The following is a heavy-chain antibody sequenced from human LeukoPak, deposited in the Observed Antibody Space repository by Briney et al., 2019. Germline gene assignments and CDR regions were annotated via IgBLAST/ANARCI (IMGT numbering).Heavy chain of an antibody. CDR1: GGTFTNFS. Sequence: SVKVSCKVSGGTFTNFSIRWVRQAPGQGLEWMGGIIPIFGKTNYAQKFQGRVTITADESTSTAYMELSSLRSEDTAVYYCARELPPDDILDYWGQGTLVTVSS. J-gene: IGHJ4*02. V-gene: IGHV1-69*01. CDR2: IIPIFGKT. CDR3: ARELPPDDILDY. D-gene: IGHD3-9*01.